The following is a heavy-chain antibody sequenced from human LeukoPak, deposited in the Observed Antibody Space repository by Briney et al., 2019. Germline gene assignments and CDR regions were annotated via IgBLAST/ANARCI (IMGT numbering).Heavy chain of an antibody. Sequence: PGGSLRLSCAASGFTFVSYAISWVRQVPGKGLEWVSAISGSGSDTYYADSVKGRFTISRDNSKSTLYLQMNSLGAEDTAVYYCAKGGPDYNKFDSWGQGTPVTVSS. CDR2: ISGSGSDT. CDR1: GFTFVSYA. D-gene: IGHD4-11*01. CDR3: AKGGPDYNKFDS. V-gene: IGHV3-23*01. J-gene: IGHJ4*02.